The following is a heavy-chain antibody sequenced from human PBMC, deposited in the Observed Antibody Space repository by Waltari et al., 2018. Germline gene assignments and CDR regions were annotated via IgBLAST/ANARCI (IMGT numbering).Heavy chain of an antibody. D-gene: IGHD3-16*02. J-gene: IGHJ3*02. CDR1: GFTFGNSA. V-gene: IGHV3-23*01. Sequence: EVQLLESGGGLVQPGGSLRLSCAASGFTFGNSALSWVRQAPGKGLEWISGISGSSSSTYYADSVKGRFTISRDNSKNTLYLQMNILRVEDTAVYFCAKVEGGIVTRYYALDIWGQGTMVTVSS. CDR3: AKVEGGIVTRYYALDI. CDR2: ISGSSSST.